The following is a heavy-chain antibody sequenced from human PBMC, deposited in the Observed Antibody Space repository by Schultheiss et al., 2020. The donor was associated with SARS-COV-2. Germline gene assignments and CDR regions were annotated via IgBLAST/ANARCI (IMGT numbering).Heavy chain of an antibody. V-gene: IGHV3-23*01. Sequence: GGSLRLSCAASGFSFSTYAVNWVRQAPGKGLEWVSTISGSGGSTFYADSVKGRFTISRDNSKNTLYLQMNSLRAEDTAVYYCAKGGGWNKVYYYYGMDVWGQGTTVTVSS. CDR3: AKGGGWNKVYYYYGMDV. D-gene: IGHD1/OR15-1a*01. J-gene: IGHJ6*02. CDR2: ISGSGGST. CDR1: GFSFSTYA.